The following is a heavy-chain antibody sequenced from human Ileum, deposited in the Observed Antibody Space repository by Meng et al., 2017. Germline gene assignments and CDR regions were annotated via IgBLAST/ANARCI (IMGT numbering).Heavy chain of an antibody. Sequence: QITLKESVPTLVEPTETLTLTCTFSGFSLNTVGVGVGWIRQPPGKALEWLALIYWDDEYRYSPSLRSRLTITKDTSRNQVVLRMTNVAPVDAGTYYCVHRLVAAQHWFDPWGQGTLVTVS. D-gene: IGHD6-6*01. CDR2: IYWDDEY. CDR3: VHRLVAAQHWFDP. V-gene: IGHV2-5*02. J-gene: IGHJ5*02. CDR1: GFSLNTVGVG.